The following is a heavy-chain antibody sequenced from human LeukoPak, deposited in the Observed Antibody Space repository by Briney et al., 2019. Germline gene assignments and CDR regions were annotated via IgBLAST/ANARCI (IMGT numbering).Heavy chain of an antibody. D-gene: IGHD3-3*01. V-gene: IGHV1-24*01. J-gene: IGHJ6*03. CDR3: ATGSGYYTGIDLYYYMDV. CDR2: FDPEDGET. CDR1: GYTLTELS. Sequence: GASVKVSCKVSGYTLTELSMHWVRRAPGKGLEWMGGFDPEDGETIYAQKFQGRVTMTEDTSTDTAYMELSSLRSEDTAVYYCATGSGYYTGIDLYYYMDVWGKGTTVTVSS.